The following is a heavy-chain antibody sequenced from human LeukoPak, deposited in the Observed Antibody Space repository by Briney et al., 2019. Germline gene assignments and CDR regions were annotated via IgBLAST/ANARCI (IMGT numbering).Heavy chain of an antibody. V-gene: IGHV3-30-3*01. CDR2: ISYDGSNK. Sequence: PGRSLRLSCAASGFTFSSYAMHWVRQAPGKGLEWVAVISYDGSNKYYADSVKGRFTISRDNSKNTLYLQMNSLRAEDTAVYYCARSSGSYAVYYYFDYWGQGTLVTVFS. J-gene: IGHJ4*02. CDR1: GFTFSSYA. CDR3: ARSSGSYAVYYYFDY. D-gene: IGHD1-26*01.